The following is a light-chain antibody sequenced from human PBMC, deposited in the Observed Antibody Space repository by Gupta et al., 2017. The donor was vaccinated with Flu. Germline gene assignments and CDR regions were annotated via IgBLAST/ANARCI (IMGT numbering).Light chain of an antibody. Sequence: EIVLTQSPGTLSLSPGERATLFCRASQTFSSNRLAWYRQNPGQAPRLLIYATSNRATGIPDRFSGSGSGTDFSLTISRLEPEDFAVYYCHQYDRPPPTFGQGTKVEIK. CDR2: ATS. CDR1: QTFSSNR. CDR3: HQYDRPPPT. J-gene: IGKJ1*01. V-gene: IGKV3-20*01.